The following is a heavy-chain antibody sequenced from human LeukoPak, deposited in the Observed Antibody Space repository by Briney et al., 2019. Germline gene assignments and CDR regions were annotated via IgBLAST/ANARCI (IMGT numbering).Heavy chain of an antibody. CDR3: ARAPRIPNWFDP. D-gene: IGHD1-14*01. CDR2: IYYSGST. J-gene: IGHJ5*02. V-gene: IGHV4-39*07. Sequence: PSETLSLTCTVSGGSISSSSYYWGWTRQPPGKGLEWIGSIYYSGSTYYNPSLKSRVTISVDTSKNQFSLKLSSVTAADTAVYYCARAPRIPNWFDPWGQGTLVTVSS. CDR1: GGSISSSSYY.